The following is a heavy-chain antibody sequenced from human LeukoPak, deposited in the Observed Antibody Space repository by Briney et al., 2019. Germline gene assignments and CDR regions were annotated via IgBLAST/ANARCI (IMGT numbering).Heavy chain of an antibody. D-gene: IGHD2-2*01. CDR3: ARVIVVVPAVHFDY. Sequence: ASVKVSCKASGYTFTGYYMHWVRQAPGQGLEWMGWINPNSGDTNYAQKFQGRVTMTRDTSISTAYMELSRLRSDDTAVYYCARVIVVVPAVHFDYWGQGTLVTVSS. CDR2: INPNSGDT. CDR1: GYTFTGYY. J-gene: IGHJ4*02. V-gene: IGHV1-2*02.